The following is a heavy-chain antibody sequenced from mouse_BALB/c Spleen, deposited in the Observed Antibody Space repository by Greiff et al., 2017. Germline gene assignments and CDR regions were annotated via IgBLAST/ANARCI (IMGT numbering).Heavy chain of an antibody. Sequence: EVKLQESGPGLVKPSQSLSLTCTVTGYSITSDYASNWIRQFPGNKLEWMGYISYSGSTSYNPSLKSRISITRDTSKNQFFLQLNSVTTEDTATYYCASIYYYGSSYLYYAMDYWGQGTSVTVSS. V-gene: IGHV3-2*02. CDR1: GYSITSDYA. CDR2: ISYSGST. J-gene: IGHJ4*01. D-gene: IGHD1-1*01. CDR3: ASIYYYGSSYLYYAMDY.